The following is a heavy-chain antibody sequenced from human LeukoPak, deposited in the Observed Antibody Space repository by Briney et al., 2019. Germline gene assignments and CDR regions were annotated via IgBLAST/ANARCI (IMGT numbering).Heavy chain of an antibody. V-gene: IGHV4-31*03. CDR1: GGSISSGGYY. J-gene: IGHJ4*02. CDR2: IYYSGST. Sequence: PSETLSLTCTVSGGSISSGGYYWGWIRQHPGKGLEWIGYIYYSGSTYYNPSLKSRVTISVDTSKNQFSLKLSSLTAADTAVYYCAREGRATEAWGQGTLVTVSS. D-gene: IGHD1-26*01. CDR3: AREGRATEA.